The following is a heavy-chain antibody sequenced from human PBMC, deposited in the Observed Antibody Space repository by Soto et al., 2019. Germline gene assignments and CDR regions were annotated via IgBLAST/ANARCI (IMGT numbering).Heavy chain of an antibody. Sequence: PGGSLRLSCASSGFTFSTYWMSWVRQAPGKGLEYVSAISSNGGSTYYADSVKGRFTISRDNSKNTLYLQMSSLRAEDTAVYYCVKDQGGYSGYVFDYWGQGTLVTVSS. J-gene: IGHJ4*02. CDR3: VKDQGGYSGYVFDY. V-gene: IGHV3-64D*06. D-gene: IGHD5-12*01. CDR1: GFTFSTYW. CDR2: ISSNGGST.